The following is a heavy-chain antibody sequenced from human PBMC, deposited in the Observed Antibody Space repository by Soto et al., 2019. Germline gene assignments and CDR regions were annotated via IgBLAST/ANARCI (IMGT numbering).Heavy chain of an antibody. D-gene: IGHD1-1*01. CDR3: AKDKPGTTSFDY. CDR2: ISESGGRRGGT. Sequence: GGSLRLSCTASGFSFSNSAMTWVRQAPGQGLEWVASISESGGRRGGTYYADSVKGRFTISRDTSKNTLYLQLNTLRADDTAVYYCAKDKPGTTSFDYWGQGTLVTVSS. J-gene: IGHJ4*02. V-gene: IGHV3-23*01. CDR1: GFSFSNSA.